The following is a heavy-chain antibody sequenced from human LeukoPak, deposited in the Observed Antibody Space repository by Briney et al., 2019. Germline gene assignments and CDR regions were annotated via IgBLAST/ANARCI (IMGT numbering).Heavy chain of an antibody. CDR2: ITSKSYGGTT. CDR3: TTKAEAVAGFHY. CDR1: GFTFTNAW. V-gene: IGHV3-15*01. Sequence: PGGSLRLSCAASGFTFTNAWMSWVRQAPGKGLKWVGRITSKSYGGTTDYAAPVKGRFTISRDDSQNTLFLQMHSLKTEDTAVYYCTTKAEAVAGFHYWGQGTLVTVSS. J-gene: IGHJ4*02. D-gene: IGHD6-19*01.